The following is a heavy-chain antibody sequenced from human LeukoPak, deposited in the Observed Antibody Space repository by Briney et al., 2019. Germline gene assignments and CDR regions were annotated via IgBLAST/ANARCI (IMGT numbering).Heavy chain of an antibody. D-gene: IGHD3-3*01. J-gene: IGHJ5*02. CDR3: ARGVASYDFWSGYELAWFDP. Sequence: ASVKVSCKASGYTFTGYYMHWVRQAPGQGLEWMGRINPNSGGTNYAQKFQGRVTMTRDTSISTAYMELRSLRSDDTAVYYCARGVASYDFWSGYELAWFDPWGQGTLVTVSS. CDR1: GYTFTGYY. CDR2: INPNSGGT. V-gene: IGHV1-2*06.